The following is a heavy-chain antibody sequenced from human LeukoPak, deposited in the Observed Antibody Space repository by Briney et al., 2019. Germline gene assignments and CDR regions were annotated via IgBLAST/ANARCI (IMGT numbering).Heavy chain of an antibody. J-gene: IGHJ4*02. CDR1: GFTVSSNH. CDR3: TRCRGSYGVALYFDY. V-gene: IGHV3-53*01. CDR2: IYSGGST. Sequence: GGSLRLSCAASGFTVSSNHMSWVRQAPGKGLEWVSVIYSGGSTYYADSVKGRFTISRDNSKNTLYLQMNSLRAEDTAVYYCTRCRGSYGVALYFDYWGQGTLVTVSS. D-gene: IGHD1-26*01.